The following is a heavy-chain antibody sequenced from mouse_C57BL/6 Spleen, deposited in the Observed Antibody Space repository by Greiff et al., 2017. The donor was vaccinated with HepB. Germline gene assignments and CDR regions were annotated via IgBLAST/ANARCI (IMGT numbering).Heavy chain of an antibody. D-gene: IGHD4-1*01. CDR3: AREVDWAAWFAY. Sequence: VQLQQSGPELVKPGASVKIPCKASGYTFTDYNMDWVKQSHGKSLEWIGDINPNNGGTIYNQKFKGKATLTVDKSSSTAYMELRSLTSEDTAVYFCAREVDWAAWFAYWGQGTLVTVSA. CDR1: GYTFTDYN. V-gene: IGHV1-18*01. CDR2: INPNNGGT. J-gene: IGHJ3*01.